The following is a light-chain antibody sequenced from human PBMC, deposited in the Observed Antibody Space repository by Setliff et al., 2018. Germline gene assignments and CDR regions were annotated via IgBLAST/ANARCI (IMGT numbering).Light chain of an antibody. CDR2: EVN. CDR1: SRDGGAFNH. Sequence: LAQPPSASGSPGQSVAISCTGTSRDGGAFNHVSWYQQHPGKAPKLIIYEVNKRPSGVPDRFSGSKSGNTASLTVSGLQAEDEADYYCSSYAGSYTYVFGSGTKVT. CDR3: SSYAGSYTYV. V-gene: IGLV2-8*01. J-gene: IGLJ1*01.